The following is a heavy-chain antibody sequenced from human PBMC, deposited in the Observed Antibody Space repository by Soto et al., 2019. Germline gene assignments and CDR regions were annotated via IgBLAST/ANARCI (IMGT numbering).Heavy chain of an antibody. Sequence: GGSLRLSCAASGFTFSSYAMSWVRQAPGKGLEWVSAISGSGGSTYYADSVKGRFTISRDNSKNTLYLQMNSLRAEDTAVYYCAKAPMDIVVVPAAPPDYYYYMDVWGKGTTVTVSS. J-gene: IGHJ6*03. CDR1: GFTFSSYA. V-gene: IGHV3-23*01. D-gene: IGHD2-2*03. CDR2: ISGSGGST. CDR3: AKAPMDIVVVPAAPPDYYYYMDV.